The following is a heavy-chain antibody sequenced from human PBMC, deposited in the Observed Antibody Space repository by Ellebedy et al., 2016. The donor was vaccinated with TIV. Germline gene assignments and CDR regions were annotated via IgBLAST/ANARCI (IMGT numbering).Heavy chain of an antibody. CDR2: IYWEGDA. CDR1: GISFNNDRTG. D-gene: IGHD2-2*01. J-gene: IGHJ5*02. CDR3: AHRQPPSPWSTDWFDP. V-gene: IGHV2-5*02. Sequence: SGPTLVKPTQTLTLTCTFSGISFNNDRTGVGWIRQAPGEGLEWLALIYWEGDAHYNPSLKSRLTITKDTSKNQVVLTLTNMDPVDTATYFWAHRQPPSPWSTDWFDPWGQGTLVTVSS.